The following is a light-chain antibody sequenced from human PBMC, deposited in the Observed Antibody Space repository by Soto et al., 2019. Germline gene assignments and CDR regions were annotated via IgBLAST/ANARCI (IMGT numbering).Light chain of an antibody. CDR3: QQYGSSVT. CDR2: GAS. CDR1: QSVSNNY. Sequence: ENVLTQSPGTLSLSPGERATLSCRASQSVSNNYLAWYQQKPGQAPMLLIYGASNRSTGIPDRFRGSGSGTDFTLTISRLEPEDFAVCYCQQYGSSVTCGQGTKVEIK. J-gene: IGKJ1*01. V-gene: IGKV3-20*01.